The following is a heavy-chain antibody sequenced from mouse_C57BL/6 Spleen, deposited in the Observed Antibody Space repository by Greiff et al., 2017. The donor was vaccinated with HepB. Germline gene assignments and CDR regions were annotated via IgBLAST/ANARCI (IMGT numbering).Heavy chain of an antibody. CDR3: ARGYYGSSYFDY. Sequence: VQLQQPGAELVKPGASVKLSCKASGYTFTSYWMQWVKQRPAQGLEWIGEIDPSDSYTNYNQKFKGKATLTVDTSSSTAYMQLSSLTSEDSAVYYCARGYYGSSYFDYWGQGTTLTVSS. V-gene: IGHV1-50*01. D-gene: IGHD1-1*01. J-gene: IGHJ2*01. CDR1: GYTFTSYW. CDR2: IDPSDSYT.